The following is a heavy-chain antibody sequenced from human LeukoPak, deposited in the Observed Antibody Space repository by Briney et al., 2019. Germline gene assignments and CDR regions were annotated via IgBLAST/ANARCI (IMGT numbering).Heavy chain of an antibody. D-gene: IGHD4-17*01. J-gene: IGHJ2*01. CDR1: GGSISTYY. CDR3: ARGGYTTGGYWYLDL. Sequence: SETLSLTCAVSGGSISTYYWSWIRKPPGKGLEWIGYIYYRGSTSYNPSLKSRVTILVDTSKNQFSLNLSSVTAADTAVYYCARGGYTTGGYWYLDLWGRGTLVTVSS. CDR2: IYYRGST. V-gene: IGHV4-59*01.